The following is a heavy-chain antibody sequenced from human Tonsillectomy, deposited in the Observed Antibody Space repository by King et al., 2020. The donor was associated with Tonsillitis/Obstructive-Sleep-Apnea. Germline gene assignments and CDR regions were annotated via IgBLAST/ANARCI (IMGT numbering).Heavy chain of an antibody. Sequence: VQLVESGGGLVQPGGSLSLSCAASGFTFSDYWLSWVRQAPGKGLEWVANIKQGGSEKHYVGSVKGRFTISRDNAENSVYLQMNSLRDEDTAVYYCAREGRGSSGFDYWGQGTLVTVSS. CDR2: IKQGGSEK. CDR3: AREGRGSSGFDY. J-gene: IGHJ4*02. D-gene: IGHD3-22*01. V-gene: IGHV3-7*01. CDR1: GFTFSDYW.